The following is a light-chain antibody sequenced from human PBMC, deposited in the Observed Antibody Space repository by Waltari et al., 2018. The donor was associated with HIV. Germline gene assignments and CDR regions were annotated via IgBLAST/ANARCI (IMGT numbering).Light chain of an antibody. CDR3: CSYTAIHTLI. CDR1: TSDIGIFDS. CDR2: WVY. J-gene: IGLJ2*01. Sequence: QSALTQPASVSGSPGQSITISCAGTTSDIGIFDSFSWYQQHPGRAPPLMIFWVYSRPSGVSSRFSGSKSGNTASLTISGLQAEDEANYYCCSYTAIHTLIFGGGTKLTVL. V-gene: IGLV2-14*01.